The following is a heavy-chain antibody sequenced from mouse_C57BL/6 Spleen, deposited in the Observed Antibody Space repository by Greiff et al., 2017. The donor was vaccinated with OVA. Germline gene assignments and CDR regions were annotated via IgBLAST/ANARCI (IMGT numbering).Heavy chain of an antibody. J-gene: IGHJ2*01. CDR2: ISYDGSN. D-gene: IGHD4-1*01. CDR3: ERDEGTGLDY. V-gene: IGHV3-6*01. CDR1: GYSITSGYY. Sequence: ESGPGLVKPSQSLSLTCSVTGYSITSGYYWNWIRQFPGNKLEWVGYISYDGSNNYNPSLKNRISITRATSKNQFFLKLNSVTTEDTATYYCERDEGTGLDYWGQGTTLTVSS.